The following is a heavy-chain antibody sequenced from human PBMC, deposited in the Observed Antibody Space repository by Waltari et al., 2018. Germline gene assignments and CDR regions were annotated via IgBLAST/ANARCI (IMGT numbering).Heavy chain of an antibody. D-gene: IGHD2-8*01. CDR2: IYYSGST. V-gene: IGHV4-39*07. CDR1: GGSISSSSYY. Sequence: QLQLQESGPGLVKPSETLSLTCTVSGGSISSSSYYWGWIRQPPGKGLEWIGSIYYSGSTYYNPSLKSRVTIAVDKSKNQFPLTLSSVTAADTAVYYCARDRLGCTTWTDYYYYGMDVWGQGTTVTVSS. J-gene: IGHJ6*02. CDR3: ARDRLGCTTWTDYYYYGMDV.